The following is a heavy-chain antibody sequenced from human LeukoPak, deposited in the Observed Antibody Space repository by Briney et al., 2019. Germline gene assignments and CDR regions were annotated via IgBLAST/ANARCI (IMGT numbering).Heavy chain of an antibody. D-gene: IGHD4-23*01. CDR1: GFTFSSYA. CDR2: ISGSGESK. J-gene: IGHJ4*02. CDR3: ARDYGGNLDY. Sequence: GSLRLSCAAAGFTFSSYAMHWVRQVAGKGLEWVSGISGSGESKFYADSVKGRFTVSRDNSKNTLYLQMNSLRVEDTAVYYCARDYGGNLDYWGQGTLVTVSS. V-gene: IGHV3-23*01.